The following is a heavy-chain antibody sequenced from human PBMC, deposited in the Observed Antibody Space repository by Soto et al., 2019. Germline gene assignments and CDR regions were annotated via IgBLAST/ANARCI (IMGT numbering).Heavy chain of an antibody. D-gene: IGHD2-2*02. V-gene: IGHV1-8*01. J-gene: IGHJ5*02. CDR3: ARPYCDSTSCYTDWFDP. Sequence: QVQLVQSGAEVKKPGASVKVSCKASGYSFSTYDINWVRQAAGQGLEWMGWVNPKSGNTDNAQRSRGRVTMTSNTSISTAYMELSALTPEDTAVYYCARPYCDSTSCYTDWFDPWGQGTLVTVSS. CDR2: VNPKSGNT. CDR1: GYSFSTYD.